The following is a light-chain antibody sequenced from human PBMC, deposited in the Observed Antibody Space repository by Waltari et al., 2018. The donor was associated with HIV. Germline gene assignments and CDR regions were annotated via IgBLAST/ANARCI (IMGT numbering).Light chain of an antibody. CDR1: QSVSSSY. CDR2: GAS. CDR3: QQYGRS. Sequence: ETVLTQSPGTMSLSPGARATLSCRASQSVSSSYLAWYQQKPGQAPRLLIFGASSRATGIPDRFSGSGSGTDFTLTISRLEPEDFAVYYCQQYGRSFGGGTKLEIK. V-gene: IGKV3-20*01. J-gene: IGKJ4*01.